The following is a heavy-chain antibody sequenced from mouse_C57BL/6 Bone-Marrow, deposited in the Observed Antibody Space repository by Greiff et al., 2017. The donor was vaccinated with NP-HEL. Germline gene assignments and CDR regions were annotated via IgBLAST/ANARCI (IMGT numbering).Heavy chain of an antibody. CDR3: ARSRQASYFDY. D-gene: IGHD3-2*02. J-gene: IGHJ2*01. CDR1: GFTFSDYY. CDR2: INYDGSST. Sequence: EVHLVESEGGLVQPGSSMKLSCTASGFTFSDYYMAWVRQVPEKGLEWVANINYDGSSTYYLDSLKSRFIISRDNAKNILYLQMSSLKSEDTATYYCARSRQASYFDYWGQGTTLTVSS. V-gene: IGHV5-16*01.